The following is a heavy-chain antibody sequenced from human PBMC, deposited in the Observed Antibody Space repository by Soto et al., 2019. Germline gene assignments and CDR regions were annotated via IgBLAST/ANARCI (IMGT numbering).Heavy chain of an antibody. CDR1: GLSLSNGRLG. Sequence: SGPTLVHPTDPLTLPCTVSGLSLSNGRLGVSWIRQHTGKALEWLAHSFSNDDKSYSTSLKSRLTISKVTSRSQVDLTMTNMDPVFSGTYYCAVINYCSSACCYWASFDPWGQGTLVTVSS. J-gene: IGHJ5*02. CDR2: SFSNDDK. D-gene: IGHD2-2*01. CDR3: AVINYCSSACCYWASFDP. V-gene: IGHV2-26*01.